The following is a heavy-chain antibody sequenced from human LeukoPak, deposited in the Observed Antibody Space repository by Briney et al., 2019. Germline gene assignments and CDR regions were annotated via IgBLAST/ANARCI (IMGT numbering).Heavy chain of an antibody. CDR1: GFPFSRYW. Sequence: GGSLRLSCAASGFPFSRYWMSWVRQAPGKGLEWVANIKPDGSEKHYVDSVKGRFTFSRDNAKNSLYLQMNGLRAEDMAVYYCATKVPGTSHFSSWGQGTLVTVSS. J-gene: IGHJ4*02. D-gene: IGHD6-19*01. CDR2: IKPDGSEK. CDR3: ATKVPGTSHFSS. V-gene: IGHV3-7*02.